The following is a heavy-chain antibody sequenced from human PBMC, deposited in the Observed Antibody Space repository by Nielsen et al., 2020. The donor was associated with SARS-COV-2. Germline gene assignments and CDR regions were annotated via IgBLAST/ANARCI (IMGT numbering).Heavy chain of an antibody. CDR2: IRSKSYSYAT. Sequence: GESLKISCAASGFTFSDSSMHWVRQASGKGLEWVGRIRSKSYSYATAYDASMKGRFTISRDDSKNTAYLQMNSLRAEDTAVYYCAKRSGYTSGWYGDYWGQGTLVTVSS. V-gene: IGHV3-73*01. CDR3: AKRSGYTSGWYGDY. CDR1: GFTFSDSS. D-gene: IGHD6-19*01. J-gene: IGHJ4*02.